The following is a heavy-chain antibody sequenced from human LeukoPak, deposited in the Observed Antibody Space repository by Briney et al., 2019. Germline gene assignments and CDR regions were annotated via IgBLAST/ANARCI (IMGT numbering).Heavy chain of an antibody. Sequence: ASVKVSCKASGYTFTVYYMHWVRQAPGQGLEWMGWINPNSGGTNYAQKFQGRVTMTRDTSISTAYMELSRLRSDDTAVYYCARDRDSGSYYDFDYWGQGTLVTVSS. CDR2: INPNSGGT. CDR3: ARDRDSGSYYDFDY. D-gene: IGHD1-26*01. V-gene: IGHV1-2*02. CDR1: GYTFTVYY. J-gene: IGHJ4*02.